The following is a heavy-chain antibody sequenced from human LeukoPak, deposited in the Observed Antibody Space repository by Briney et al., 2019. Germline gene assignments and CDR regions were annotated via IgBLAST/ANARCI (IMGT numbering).Heavy chain of an antibody. CDR2: INHSGST. D-gene: IGHD2-21*01. V-gene: IGHV4-34*01. Sequence: PSETLSLTCAVYGGSFSGYYWSWIRQPPGKGLEWIGEINHSGSTNYNPSLKSRVTISVDTSKNQFSLKLSSVTAADTAVYYCARARLYDHAYSFWFDPWGQGTLVTVSS. CDR1: GGSFSGYY. CDR3: ARARLYDHAYSFWFDP. J-gene: IGHJ5*02.